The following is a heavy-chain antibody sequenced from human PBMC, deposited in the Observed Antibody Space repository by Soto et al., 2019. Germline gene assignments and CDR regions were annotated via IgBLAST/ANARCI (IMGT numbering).Heavy chain of an antibody. V-gene: IGHV4-34*01. D-gene: IGHD6-13*01. CDR2: INHSGST. CDR1: GGSFSGYY. J-gene: IGHJ6*02. CDR3: ARASYSSSFYYYYYGMDV. Sequence: QVQLQQWGAGLLKPSETLSLTCAVYGGSFSGYYWSWIRQPPGKGLEWIGEINHSGSTNYNPSLKRRLTISVDXFKXQXYLKLSSVTAADTAVYYCARASYSSSFYYYYYGMDVWGQGTTVTVSS.